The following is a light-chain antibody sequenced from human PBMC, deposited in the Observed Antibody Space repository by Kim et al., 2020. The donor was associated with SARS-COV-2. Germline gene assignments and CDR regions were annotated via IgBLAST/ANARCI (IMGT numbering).Light chain of an antibody. Sequence: QSALTQTASVSGSPGQSFTISCTGSSSDVGRYDYVSWYQQHPGKAPKLMIYDVNKRPSGVSNRFSGSKSGNTASLTISGLQTDDEADYYCSSYTISGTWVFGAGTQLTVL. CDR2: DVN. CDR1: SSDVGRYDY. J-gene: IGLJ3*02. V-gene: IGLV2-14*03. CDR3: SSYTISGTWV.